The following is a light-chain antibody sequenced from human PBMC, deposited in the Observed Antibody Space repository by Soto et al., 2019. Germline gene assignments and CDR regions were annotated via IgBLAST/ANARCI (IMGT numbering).Light chain of an antibody. J-gene: IGLJ1*01. CDR1: SSNIGAGYD. CDR2: GNS. V-gene: IGLV1-40*01. Sequence: QAVVTQPPSVSGAPGQRVTISCTGKSSNIGAGYDVHWYQQLPGTAPRLLIYGNSNRPSGVPDRFSGSKSGTSASLAITGLQAEDEADYYCQSYDSSLTGSYVFGTGTKLTVL. CDR3: QSYDSSLTGSYV.